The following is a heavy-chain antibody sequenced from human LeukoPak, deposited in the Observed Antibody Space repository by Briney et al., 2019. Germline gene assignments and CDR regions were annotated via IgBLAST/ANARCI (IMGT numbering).Heavy chain of an antibody. Sequence: SETLSLTCTVSGGSISSYYWSWIRQPPGKGLEWIGYIYYSGSTNYNPSLKSRVTISVDTSKNQFSLKLSSVTAADTAVYYCARARKPNYYYDSSGYLDYWGQGTLVTVSS. J-gene: IGHJ4*02. CDR2: IYYSGST. V-gene: IGHV4-59*01. CDR1: GGSISSYY. D-gene: IGHD3-22*01. CDR3: ARARKPNYYYDSSGYLDY.